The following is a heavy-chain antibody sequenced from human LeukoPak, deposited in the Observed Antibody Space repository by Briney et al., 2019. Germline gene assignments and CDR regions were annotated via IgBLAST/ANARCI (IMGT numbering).Heavy chain of an antibody. V-gene: IGHV4-39*01. D-gene: IGHD3-3*01. CDR2: IYYSGST. CDR3: ASRDMYYDFWSGYYKSYFDY. Sequence: PSETLSLTCTVSGGSISSSSYYWGWIRQPPGKGLEWIGSIYYSGSTYYNPSLKSRVTISVDTSKNQFSLKLSSVTAADTAVYYCASRDMYYDFWSGYYKSYFDYWGQGTLVTVSS. J-gene: IGHJ4*02. CDR1: GGSISSSSYY.